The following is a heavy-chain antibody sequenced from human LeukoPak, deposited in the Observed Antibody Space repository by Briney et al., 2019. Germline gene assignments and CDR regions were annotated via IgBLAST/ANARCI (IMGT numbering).Heavy chain of an antibody. CDR2: IYTSGST. CDR1: DGSISSGSYY. J-gene: IGHJ3*02. CDR3: ARDPWGAAATLDDAFDI. D-gene: IGHD2-15*01. V-gene: IGHV4-61*02. Sequence: PSETLSLTCTVSDGSISSGSYYWSWIRQPAGKGLEWIGRIYTSGSTNYNPSLKSRVTISVDTSKNQFSLKLSSVTAADTAVYYCARDPWGAAATLDDAFDIWGQGTMVTVSS.